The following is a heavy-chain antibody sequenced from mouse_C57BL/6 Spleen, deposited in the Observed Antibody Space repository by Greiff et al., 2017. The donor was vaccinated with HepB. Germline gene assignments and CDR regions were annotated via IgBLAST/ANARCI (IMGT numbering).Heavy chain of an antibody. J-gene: IGHJ4*01. Sequence: EVQRVESEGGLVQPGSSMKLSCTASGFTFSDYYMAWVRQVPEKGLEWVANINYDGSSTYYLDSLKSRFIISRDNAKNILYLQMSSLKSEDTATYYCARDTDGSSYYYAMDDWGQGTSVTVSS. CDR2: INYDGSST. CDR3: ARDTDGSSYYYAMDD. CDR1: GFTFSDYY. V-gene: IGHV5-16*01. D-gene: IGHD2-3*01.